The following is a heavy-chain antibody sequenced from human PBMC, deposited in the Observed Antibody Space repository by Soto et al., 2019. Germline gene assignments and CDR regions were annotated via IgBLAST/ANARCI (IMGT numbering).Heavy chain of an antibody. CDR3: AKAPVNYDFWSGHYGMDV. CDR1: GFTFDDYA. D-gene: IGHD3-3*01. Sequence: GGSLRLSCAASGFTFDDYAMRWVRQAPGKGLEWVSGISWNSGSIGYADSVKGRFTISRDNAKNSLYLQMNSLRAEDTALYYCAKAPVNYDFWSGHYGMDVWGQGTTVTVSS. V-gene: IGHV3-9*01. CDR2: ISWNSGSI. J-gene: IGHJ6*02.